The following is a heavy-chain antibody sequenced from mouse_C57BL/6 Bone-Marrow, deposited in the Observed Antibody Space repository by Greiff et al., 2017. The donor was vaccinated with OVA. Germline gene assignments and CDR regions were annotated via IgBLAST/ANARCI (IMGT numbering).Heavy chain of an antibody. CDR2: IDPSDSYT. CDR1: GYTFTSYW. Sequence: VQLQQPGAELVKPGASVKLSCKASGYTFTSYWMQWVKQRPGQGLEWIGEIDPSDSYTNYNQKFKGKATLTVDTSSSTAYMQLSSLTSEDSAVYYCARDYGKKGYYAMDYWGQGTSVTVSS. D-gene: IGHD2-1*01. CDR3: ARDYGKKGYYAMDY. V-gene: IGHV1-50*01. J-gene: IGHJ4*01.